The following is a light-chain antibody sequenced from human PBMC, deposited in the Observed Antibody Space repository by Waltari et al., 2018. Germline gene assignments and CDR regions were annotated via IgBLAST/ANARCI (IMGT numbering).Light chain of an antibody. CDR1: SQYVGRYDF. CDR2: GHN. CDR3: ASYAGLGPVL. V-gene: IGLV2-23*01. J-gene: IGLJ2*01. Sequence: QSALTQTASVSRSPGTSITISWTGISQYVGRYDFVSWYQQHPDRAPKVVISGHNKRPSGFPNRFSASNSGNTASRTISGLQAEDEAHYYCASYAGLGPVLFGGGTKLTV.